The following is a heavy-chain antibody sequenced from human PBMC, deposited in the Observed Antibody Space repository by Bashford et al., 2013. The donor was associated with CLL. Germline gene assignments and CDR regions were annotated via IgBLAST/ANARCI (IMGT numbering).Heavy chain of an antibody. J-gene: IGHJ4*02. CDR2: ISGFNGHA. V-gene: IGHV1-18*04. CDR3: ARDTRIRGYSGFDFRGLFDS. CDR1: GYPFSSSG. Sequence: ASVKVSCRVSGYPFSSSGVTWVRQAPGQGLEWMAWISGFNGHATYAQKFKGRVVLTTDTSSDTAYLEVRSLRSDDTAVYYCARDTRIRGYSGFDFRGLFDSWGQGTLVTVSS. D-gene: IGHD5-12*01.